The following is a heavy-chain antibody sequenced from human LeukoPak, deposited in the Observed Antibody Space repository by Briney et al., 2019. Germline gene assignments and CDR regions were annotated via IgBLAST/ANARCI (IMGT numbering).Heavy chain of an antibody. CDR3: ARAVSSGYSDY. J-gene: IGHJ4*02. CDR2: IIPILGIA. Sequence: GASVKVSCKASGGTFSSYAISWVRQAPGQGLEWMGRIIPILGIANYAQKFQGRVTITADKSTSTAYMELSSLRSEDTAVYYCARAVSSGYSDYWGQGTLVTVSS. CDR1: GGTFSSYA. D-gene: IGHD5/OR15-5a*01. V-gene: IGHV1-69*04.